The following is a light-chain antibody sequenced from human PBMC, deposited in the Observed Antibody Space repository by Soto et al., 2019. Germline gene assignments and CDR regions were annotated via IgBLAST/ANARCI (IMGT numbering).Light chain of an antibody. J-gene: IGKJ2*01. V-gene: IGKV1-8*01. CDR1: QDINSY. Sequence: AVRMTQSPSSLSASTGDRVTITCRASQDINSYLAWYQQKPGKAPNLLMSAASTLQSGVPSNFSGSGSGTDFTLTISCLQSEDFATYYCQQYYTYPYTFGQGTKLEI. CDR2: AAS. CDR3: QQYYTYPYT.